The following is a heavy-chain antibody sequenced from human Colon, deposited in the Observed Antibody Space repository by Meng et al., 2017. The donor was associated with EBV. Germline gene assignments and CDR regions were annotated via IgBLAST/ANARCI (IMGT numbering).Heavy chain of an antibody. Sequence: SGDAVVNHSTTLSLPLTCCCGSSSSGGYDWSWIRQHQGKGLEWIGYIYYSGSTYYNPSLKSRVTISIATSKNQFSLKLSSVTAADTAVYYCARGPSRWLQFSFDYWGQGTLVTVSS. D-gene: IGHD5-24*01. CDR2: IYYSGST. CDR3: ARGPSRWLQFSFDY. J-gene: IGHJ4*02. CDR1: CGSSSSGGYD. V-gene: IGHV4-31*03.